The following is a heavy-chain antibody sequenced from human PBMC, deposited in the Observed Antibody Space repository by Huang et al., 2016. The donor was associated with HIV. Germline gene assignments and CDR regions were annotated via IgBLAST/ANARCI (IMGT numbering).Heavy chain of an antibody. Sequence: QVQLVQSGAEVKKPGTSVKVSCKTSGYTFSSHALHWLRQAPGQRPEWMGWINGGNGDTKYSQNFQGRVTITSDTSANIGYMELNSLLSEDTAVYYCARDPLDIRRHFDFWGQGSLVTVSS. CDR2: INGGNGDT. CDR1: GYTFSSHA. CDR3: ARDPLDIRRHFDF. D-gene: IGHD3-3*01. J-gene: IGHJ4*02. V-gene: IGHV1-3*01.